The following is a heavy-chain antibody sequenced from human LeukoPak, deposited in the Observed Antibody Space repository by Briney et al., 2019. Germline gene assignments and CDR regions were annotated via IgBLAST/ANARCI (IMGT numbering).Heavy chain of an antibody. J-gene: IGHJ6*03. CDR3: ANGNRCTSPNCLGYYYFYMDV. D-gene: IGHD2-8*01. CDR1: GFTFSNYA. CDR2: FSGSGGTT. V-gene: IGHV3-23*01. Sequence: GGPLRLSCAASGFTFSNYAMNWVRQAPGRGLEWVSGFSGSGGTTYYADSVKGRFTISRDNSKNTLYLQMNSLRVEDTAVYYCANGNRCTSPNCLGYYYFYMDVWGKGTTVTVSS.